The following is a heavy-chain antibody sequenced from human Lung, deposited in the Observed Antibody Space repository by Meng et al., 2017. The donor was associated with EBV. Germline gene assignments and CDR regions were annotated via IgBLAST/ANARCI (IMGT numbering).Heavy chain of an antibody. CDR2: IYYSGST. Sequence: QVQLQESGPGLVKPSQTPSLTCTVSGGSISSGGYYWSWIRQHPGKGLEWIGYIYYSGSTYYNPSLKSRVTISVDTSKNQFSLKLSSVTAADTAVYYCARALFDYYDSSGYYDYWGQGALVTVSS. V-gene: IGHV4-31*03. CDR3: ARALFDYYDSSGYYDY. CDR1: GGSISSGGYY. D-gene: IGHD3-22*01. J-gene: IGHJ4*02.